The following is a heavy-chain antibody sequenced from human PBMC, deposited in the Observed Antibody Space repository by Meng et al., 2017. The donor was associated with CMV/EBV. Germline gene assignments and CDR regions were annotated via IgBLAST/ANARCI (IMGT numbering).Heavy chain of an antibody. CDR1: GGSFSGYY. CDR2: INHRGST. V-gene: IGHV4-34*01. J-gene: IGHJ4*02. CDR3: ARGGVPMLLTTVTMKFDY. Sequence: GSLRLSCAVYGGSFSGYYWSWIRPPPGKGLEGMGEINHRGSTNYNPSLKSRVTISVDTSKTQFSLKLSSVTAADTAVYYCARGGVPMLLTTVTMKFDYWGQGTLVTVSS. D-gene: IGHD4-11*01.